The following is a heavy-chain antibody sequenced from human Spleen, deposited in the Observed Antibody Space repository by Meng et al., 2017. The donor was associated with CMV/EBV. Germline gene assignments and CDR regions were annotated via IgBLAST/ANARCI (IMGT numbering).Heavy chain of an antibody. J-gene: IGHJ4*02. CDR3: AKGGRGFVYSSPGGY. CDR1: GFTLDDYA. V-gene: IGHV3-9*01. CDR2: ISWNSGSI. Sequence: GGSLRLSCAASGFTLDDYAMHWVRQAPGKGLEWVSGISWNSGSIGYADSVKGRFTISRDNAKNSLYLQMNSLRAEDTALYYCAKGGRGFVYSSPGGYWGQGTLVTVSS. D-gene: IGHD6-13*01.